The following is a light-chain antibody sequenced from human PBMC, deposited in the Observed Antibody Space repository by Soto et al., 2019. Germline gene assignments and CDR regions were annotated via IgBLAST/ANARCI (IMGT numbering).Light chain of an antibody. J-gene: IGKJ1*01. CDR2: DAS. CDR1: QSISSW. Sequence: DIQMTQSPSIMSASVGDRVTITCRASQSISSWLAWYQQKPGKAPKFLIYDASNLESGVPSRFSGSGSGTEFTLTISSMKPDDFATYYCQQYSSYWTFGQGTKVDIK. CDR3: QQYSSYWT. V-gene: IGKV1-5*01.